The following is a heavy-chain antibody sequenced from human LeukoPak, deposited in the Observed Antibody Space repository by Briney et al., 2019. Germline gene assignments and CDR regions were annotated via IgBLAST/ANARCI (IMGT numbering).Heavy chain of an antibody. CDR1: GGSISRSSYY. Sequence: PWETLSLTCTVSGGSISRSSYYWGCIRQPPGKGLEWIGSIHYSGIIYYNPSLKSRVTISVDTSKNHFSLKLSSVTAADTAVYYCARHQEVDFDLWGRGTLVTVSS. CDR3: ARHQEVDFDL. CDR2: IHYSGII. V-gene: IGHV4-39*01. J-gene: IGHJ2*01.